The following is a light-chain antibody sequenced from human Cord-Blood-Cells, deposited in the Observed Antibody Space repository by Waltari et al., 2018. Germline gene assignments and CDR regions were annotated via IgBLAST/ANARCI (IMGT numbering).Light chain of an antibody. V-gene: IGKV3-15*01. J-gene: IGKJ4*01. CDR1: QSVSSN. CDR3: QQYNNWPLT. CDR2: GAS. Sequence: MGMTQSPATLSVSPGERATLSCRASQSVSSNLAWYQQKPGQAPRLLIYGASTRATGIPARFSGSGSGTEFTLTISSLQSEDFAVYYCQQYNNWPLTFGGGTKVEIK.